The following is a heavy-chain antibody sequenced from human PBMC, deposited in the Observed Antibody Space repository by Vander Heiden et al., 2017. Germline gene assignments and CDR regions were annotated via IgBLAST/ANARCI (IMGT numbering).Heavy chain of an antibody. D-gene: IGHD2-2*02. Sequence: EVHLLDSGAGPVQPGGSLRLSCAASRATLSSSAMSWVRQAPGKGQEWVSAVGGSGGSTYYADAVKGRFTISRDNSKNTLYLEMNRLRAEDTAVYYCAKLQEYQLLYTGRTTFDPWGQGTLVTVSS. J-gene: IGHJ5*02. CDR3: AKLQEYQLLYTGRTTFDP. CDR1: RATLSSSA. V-gene: IGHV3-23*01. CDR2: VGGSGGST.